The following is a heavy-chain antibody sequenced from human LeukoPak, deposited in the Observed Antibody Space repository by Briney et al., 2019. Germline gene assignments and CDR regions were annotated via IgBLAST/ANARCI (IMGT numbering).Heavy chain of an antibody. CDR3: ARRWNYGRNYYIDV. CDR1: GGSFSNYY. CDR2: INDSGRI. D-gene: IGHD1-7*01. V-gene: IGHV4-34*01. Sequence: MPSETLSLTCAVYGGSFSNYYWSWIRQPPGKGLEWIGEINDSGRINYNPSLMSRVTVSVDTSKNQFSLRLTSVTATDTAVYYCARRWNYGRNYYIDVWGNGATVSVSS. J-gene: IGHJ6*03.